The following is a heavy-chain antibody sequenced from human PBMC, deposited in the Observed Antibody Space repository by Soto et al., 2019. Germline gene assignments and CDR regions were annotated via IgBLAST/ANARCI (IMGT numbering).Heavy chain of an antibody. CDR3: ATTLAARGAFDV. D-gene: IGHD2-15*01. CDR1: GVSTSIYY. Sequence: SETLSLTCSVSGVSTSIYYWTWIRQSAGKGLEWIGRIYASRTTHYNPSLNSRVTMSVDTSRNQFSLKLSSVTATDTALYYCATTLAARGAFDVWGQGTLVTVSS. J-gene: IGHJ3*01. CDR2: IYASRTT. V-gene: IGHV4-4*07.